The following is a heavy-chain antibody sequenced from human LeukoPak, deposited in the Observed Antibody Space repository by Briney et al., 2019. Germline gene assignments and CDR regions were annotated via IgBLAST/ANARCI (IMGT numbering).Heavy chain of an antibody. J-gene: IGHJ4*02. Sequence: ASVKVSCKVSGYTLTELSMHWVRQAPGKGLEWMGGFDPEDGETIYAQKFQGRVTMTEDTSTDTAYMELSSLRSEDTAVYYCARGRRGITMVRGVIITYYFDYWGQGTLVTVSS. V-gene: IGHV1-24*01. CDR3: ARGRRGITMVRGVIITYYFDY. CDR1: GYTLTELS. CDR2: FDPEDGET. D-gene: IGHD3-10*01.